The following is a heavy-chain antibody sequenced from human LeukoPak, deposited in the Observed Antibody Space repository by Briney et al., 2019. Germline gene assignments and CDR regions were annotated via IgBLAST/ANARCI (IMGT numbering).Heavy chain of an antibody. V-gene: IGHV4-39*01. J-gene: IGHJ4*02. CDR3: ARLYHYDQYSRSWNYFDY. CDR2: MYYSGST. D-gene: IGHD6-13*01. Sequence: SETLSLTCTVSGGSISSSSYYWGWIRQPPGKGLERIASMYYSGSTYYNPPLKSRVTISVDTSKNQYSLKLSSVTAADTAVYYCARLYHYDQYSRSWNYFDYWGQGTLVTVSS. CDR1: GGSISSSSYY.